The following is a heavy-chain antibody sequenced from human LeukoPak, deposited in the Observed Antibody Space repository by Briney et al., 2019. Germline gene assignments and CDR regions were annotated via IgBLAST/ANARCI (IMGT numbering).Heavy chain of an antibody. J-gene: IGHJ4*02. Sequence: GGSLRLSCAASGFTFTTYWMHWVRQAPGKGLVWVSHINSDGSITSYADSVKGRFTISRDNAKNSLYLQMNSLRAEDTAVYYCARTQSIGYDSSGYYLDYWGQGTLVTVSS. V-gene: IGHV3-74*01. CDR1: GFTFTTYW. CDR3: ARTQSIGYDSSGYYLDY. D-gene: IGHD3-22*01. CDR2: INSDGSIT.